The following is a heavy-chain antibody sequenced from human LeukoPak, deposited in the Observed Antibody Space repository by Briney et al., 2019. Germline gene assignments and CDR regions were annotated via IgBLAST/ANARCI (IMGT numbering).Heavy chain of an antibody. J-gene: IGHJ5*02. CDR2: INTNTGNP. CDR3: ARATWGVTTINWFDP. V-gene: IGHV7-4-1*02. D-gene: IGHD4-17*01. CDR1: GYTFTSYA. Sequence: ASVKVSCKASGYTFTSYAMNWVRQAPGQRLEWMGWINTNTGNPTYAQGFTGRFVFSLDTSVSTAYLQISSLKAEDTAVYYCARATWGVTTINWFDPWGQGTLVTVSS.